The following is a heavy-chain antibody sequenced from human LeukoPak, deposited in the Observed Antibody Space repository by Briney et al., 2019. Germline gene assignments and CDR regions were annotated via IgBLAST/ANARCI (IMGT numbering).Heavy chain of an antibody. Sequence: PGGSLRLSCAASGFTFDDYAMHWVRQAPGKGLEWVSGISWNSGSIGYADSVKGRFTISRDNAKNSLYLQMNSLRAEDTALYYCAKDMISRPGNWFDPWGQGTLVTVSS. CDR3: AKDMISRPGNWFDP. CDR1: GFTFDDYA. V-gene: IGHV3-9*01. CDR2: ISWNSGSI. J-gene: IGHJ5*02.